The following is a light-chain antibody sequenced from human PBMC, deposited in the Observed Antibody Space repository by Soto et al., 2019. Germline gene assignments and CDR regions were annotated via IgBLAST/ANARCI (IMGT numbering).Light chain of an antibody. CDR3: SSYTSSSTLRV. J-gene: IGLJ1*01. CDR1: SSNIGSNT. CDR2: SNN. V-gene: IGLV1-44*01. Sequence: QSVLTQPPSASGTPGQRVTISCSGSSSNIGSNTVNWYQQLPGTAPKLLIYSNNQRPSGVPDRFSGSKSGTSASLAISGLQAEDEADYYCSSYTSSSTLRVFGTGTKVTVL.